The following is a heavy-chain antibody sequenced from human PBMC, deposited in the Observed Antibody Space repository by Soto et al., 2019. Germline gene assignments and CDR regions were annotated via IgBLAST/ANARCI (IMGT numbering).Heavy chain of an antibody. V-gene: IGHV4-39*01. CDR1: GGSISSSSYY. J-gene: IGHJ6*02. CDR2: IYYSGST. D-gene: IGHD3-9*01. Sequence: SETLSLTCTVSGGSISSSSYYWGWIRQPPGKGLEWIGSIYYSGSTYYNPSLKSRVTISVSTSNNQFSLKQSSVTAADTAVYYCARQAYDILTGYYPYYYYCGMDVWGQGTTVTVSS. CDR3: ARQAYDILTGYYPYYYYCGMDV.